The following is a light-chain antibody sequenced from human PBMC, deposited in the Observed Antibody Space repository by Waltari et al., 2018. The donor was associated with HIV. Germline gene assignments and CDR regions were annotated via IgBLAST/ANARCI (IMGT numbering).Light chain of an antibody. Sequence: QSALTQPPSASGSPGQSVTISCTGTSSDVGGYNYVSWYRHHPGKAPKLMIYEVSKRPSGGPDRFSGAKSGNTASRTVSGLQAEDEADYYCSSYAGSNNLVFGGGTKLTVL. CDR3: SSYAGSNNLV. J-gene: IGLJ2*01. CDR1: SSDVGGYNY. CDR2: EVS. V-gene: IGLV2-8*01.